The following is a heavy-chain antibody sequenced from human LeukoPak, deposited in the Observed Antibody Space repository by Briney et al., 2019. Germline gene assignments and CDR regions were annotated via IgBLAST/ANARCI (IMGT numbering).Heavy chain of an antibody. J-gene: IGHJ4*02. CDR3: ASARGAGPTLGLDF. CDR1: GYTFP. CDR2: MNPNTGNP. V-gene: IGHV1-8*01. D-gene: IGHD1-26*01. Sequence: ASVKVSCKASGYTFPIDWVRQAAGQGLEWMGWMNPNTGNPVYARKFQGSVTMTRNISIYTTYLEVNSLTYEDTAVYYCASARGAGPTLGLDFWGQGTLVTVSP.